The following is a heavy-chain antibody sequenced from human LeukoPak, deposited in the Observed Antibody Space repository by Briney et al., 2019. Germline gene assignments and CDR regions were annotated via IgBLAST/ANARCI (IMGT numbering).Heavy chain of an antibody. J-gene: IGHJ4*02. CDR2: IIPIFGTA. V-gene: IGHV1-69*13. CDR1: GGTFSSYA. Sequence: VASVKVSCKASGGTFSSYAISWVRQAPGQGLEWMGGIIPIFGTANYAQKFQGRVTITADESTSTAYMELSSLRSEDTAVYYCASDGDRGEYSSSPLGYWGQGTLVTVSS. D-gene: IGHD6-6*01. CDR3: ASDGDRGEYSSSPLGY.